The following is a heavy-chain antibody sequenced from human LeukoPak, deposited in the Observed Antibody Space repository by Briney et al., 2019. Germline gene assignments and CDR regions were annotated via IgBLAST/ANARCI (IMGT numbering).Heavy chain of an antibody. Sequence: GGSLRLSCAASGFTFSSYEMNWVRQAPGKGLEWVSYISSSGSTIYYADSVKGRFTISRDNAKNSLYLQMNSLRAEDTAVYYCARDWDNYDSSDYIKSAEYFQHWGQGTLVTVSS. J-gene: IGHJ1*01. CDR3: ARDWDNYDSSDYIKSAEYFQH. CDR2: ISSSGSTI. CDR1: GFTFSSYE. D-gene: IGHD3-22*01. V-gene: IGHV3-48*03.